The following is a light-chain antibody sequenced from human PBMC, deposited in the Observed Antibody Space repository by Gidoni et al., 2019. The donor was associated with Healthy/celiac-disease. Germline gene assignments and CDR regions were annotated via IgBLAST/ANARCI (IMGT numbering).Light chain of an antibody. J-gene: IGKJ1*01. CDR3: QQYGCSPRT. V-gene: IGKV3-20*01. CDR1: QSVSSSY. CDR2: GAS. Sequence: ETVLTQSPGTLSLSPGERATLSCRASQSVSSSYLAWYQQKPGQAPRLLIYGASSRATGLPDRFSGSGSGTDFTLTISRLEPEDFAVYYCQQYGCSPRTFGQGTKVEIK.